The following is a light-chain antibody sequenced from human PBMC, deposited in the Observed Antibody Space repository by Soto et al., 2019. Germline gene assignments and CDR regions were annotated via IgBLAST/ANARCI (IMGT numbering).Light chain of an antibody. CDR1: QDIGTW. CDR3: QQANSFPPTT. Sequence: DIQMTQSPSSVSASIGDRVIITCRASQDIGTWLAWYQQKPGQVPNLLMYPASSLHSGVPSRFSGSGSGTEFTLTNSSLQPEDFATYYCQQANSFPPTTFGQGTKVDNK. V-gene: IGKV1-12*01. CDR2: PAS. J-gene: IGKJ1*01.